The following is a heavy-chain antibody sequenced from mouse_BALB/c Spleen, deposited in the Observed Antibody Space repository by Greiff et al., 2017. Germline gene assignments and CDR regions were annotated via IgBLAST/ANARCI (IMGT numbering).Heavy chain of an antibody. Sequence: VHVKQSGAELVRSGASVKLSCTASGFNIKDYYMHWVKQRPEQGLEWIGWIDPENGDTEYAPKFQGKATMTADTSSNTAYLQLSSLTSEDTAVYYCNAGLRGYFDVWGAGTTVTVSS. CDR2: IDPENGDT. J-gene: IGHJ1*01. CDR3: NAGLRGYFDV. V-gene: IGHV14-4*02. D-gene: IGHD3-1*01. CDR1: GFNIKDYY.